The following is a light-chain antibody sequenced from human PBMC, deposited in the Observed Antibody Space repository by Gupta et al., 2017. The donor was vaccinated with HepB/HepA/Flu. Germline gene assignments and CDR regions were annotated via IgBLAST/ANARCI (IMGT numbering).Light chain of an antibody. V-gene: IGKV3-20*01. CDR2: GAS. CDR3: QQEGSSPYT. J-gene: IGKJ2*01. Sequence: EIVLTQSPGTLSLSPGERATLSCRASQSVSSSYLAWYQQKPGQAPRLLTYGASSRATGIPDRFSGSGSGTDFTLTISRLEPEDFAVYYCQQEGSSPYTFGQGTKMEIK. CDR1: QSVSSSY.